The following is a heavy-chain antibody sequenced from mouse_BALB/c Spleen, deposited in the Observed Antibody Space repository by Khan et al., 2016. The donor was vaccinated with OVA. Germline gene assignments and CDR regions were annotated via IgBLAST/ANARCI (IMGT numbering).Heavy chain of an antibody. CDR1: GFSLSRYN. D-gene: IGHD2-14*01. CDR3: ARAYYRYDGYYAMDY. CDR2: IWGGGGI. J-gene: IGHJ4*01. Sequence: VMLVESGPGLVAPSQSLSITCTVSGFSLSRYNIHWVRQPPGKGLEWLGMIWGGGGIDYNSTLKSRLSIRKDNSKSQVLLKMNSLQTDDTAMYYCARAYYRYDGYYAMDYWGQGTSVTVSS. V-gene: IGHV2-6-4*01.